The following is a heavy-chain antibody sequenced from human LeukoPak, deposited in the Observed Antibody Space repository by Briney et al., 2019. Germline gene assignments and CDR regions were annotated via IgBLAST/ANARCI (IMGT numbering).Heavy chain of an antibody. D-gene: IGHD1-26*01. CDR3: ARDLGIVGAAPSGY. CDR1: GFTFSSYW. V-gene: IGHV3-7*01. Sequence: GGSLRLSCAASGFTFSSYWMSWVRQAPGKGLEWVANIKQDGSEKYYVDSVKGRFTISRDNAKNSLYLQMNSLRAEDTAVYYCARDLGIVGAAPSGYWGQGTLVTVSS. CDR2: IKQDGSEK. J-gene: IGHJ4*02.